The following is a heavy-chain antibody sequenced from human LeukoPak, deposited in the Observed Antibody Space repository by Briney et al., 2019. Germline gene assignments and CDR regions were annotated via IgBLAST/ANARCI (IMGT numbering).Heavy chain of an antibody. CDR2: IIPIFGTA. Sequence: SVKVSCKASGGTFSSYAISLVRQAPGQGLEWMGRIIPIFGTANYAQKFQGRVTITTDESTSTAYMELSSLRSEDTAVYYCARGELNAFDIWGQGTMVTVSS. CDR3: ARGELNAFDI. D-gene: IGHD2/OR15-2a*01. J-gene: IGHJ3*02. V-gene: IGHV1-69*05. CDR1: GGTFSSYA.